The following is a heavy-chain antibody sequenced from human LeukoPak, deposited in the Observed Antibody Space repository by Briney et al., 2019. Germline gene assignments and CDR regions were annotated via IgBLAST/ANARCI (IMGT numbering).Heavy chain of an antibody. CDR1: GFTFSSYG. J-gene: IGHJ4*02. Sequence: GGSLRLSCVASGFTFSSYGMNWVRQAPGKGLEWVSSISGRGRYIYYADCLKGRFTISRDNAKNSLYLQMNSLRAEDTAVYNCARDSGGGMGDYWGQGTLVTVSS. D-gene: IGHD3-10*01. CDR3: ARDSGGGMGDY. V-gene: IGHV3-21*01. CDR2: ISGRGRYI.